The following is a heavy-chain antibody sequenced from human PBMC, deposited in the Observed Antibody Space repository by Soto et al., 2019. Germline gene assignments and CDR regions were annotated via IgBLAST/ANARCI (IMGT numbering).Heavy chain of an antibody. CDR3: ARHRRFWFGESY. J-gene: IGHJ4*02. D-gene: IGHD3-10*01. CDR2: IYYSGST. V-gene: IGHV4-39*01. Sequence: SETLSLTCTVSGGSISSSSYYWGWIRQPPGKGLEWIGSIYYSGSTYYNPSLKSRVTISVDTSKNQFSLKLSSVTAADTAVYYWARHRRFWFGESYWGQVTLVTVS. CDR1: GGSISSSSYY.